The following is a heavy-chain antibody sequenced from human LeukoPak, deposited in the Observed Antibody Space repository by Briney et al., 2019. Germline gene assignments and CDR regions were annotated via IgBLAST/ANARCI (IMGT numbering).Heavy chain of an antibody. CDR3: ARTKYHLSIGCLEY. D-gene: IGHD2-2*01. J-gene: IGHJ4*02. CDR2: IYHSGST. Sequence: PSETLSLTCGVSGYPISSGYYWGWVRQPPGKGLEWIGTIYHSGSTYYNPSLKSRVTLSVDTSKNQFSLRLSSVTAADTAVYYCARTKYHLSIGCLEYWGQGTLVTVSS. CDR1: GYPISSGYY. V-gene: IGHV4-38-2*01.